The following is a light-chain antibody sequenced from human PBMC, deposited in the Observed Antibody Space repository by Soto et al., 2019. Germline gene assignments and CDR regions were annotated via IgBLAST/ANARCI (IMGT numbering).Light chain of an antibody. Sequence: EIVMTQSPATLSVSPGERATLSCRASQSVSSYLAWYQQKPGQGPRLLIYAASSRATGIPDRFSGSGSGTHFTLTISRLEPEDFAVYYCRQYDSSPITFGQGTRLEIK. CDR2: AAS. V-gene: IGKV3-20*01. CDR3: RQYDSSPIT. CDR1: QSVSSY. J-gene: IGKJ5*01.